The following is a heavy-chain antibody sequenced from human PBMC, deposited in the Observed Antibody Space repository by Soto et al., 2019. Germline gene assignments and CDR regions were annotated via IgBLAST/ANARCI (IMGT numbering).Heavy chain of an antibody. CDR3: ARHAPSFRFRFTDYYYYYMDV. CDR1: GGSISTYY. J-gene: IGHJ6*03. D-gene: IGHD3-3*01. Sequence: QVQLQESGPGLVKPSETLSLTCTVSGGSISTYYWSWIRQPPEKGLEWIGYIYYTGSTNYTPSLKSRVTISVDTSKNQFSLRLSSVTAADTAVYYCARHAPSFRFRFTDYYYYYMDVWGKGTTVTVSS. V-gene: IGHV4-59*08. CDR2: IYYTGST.